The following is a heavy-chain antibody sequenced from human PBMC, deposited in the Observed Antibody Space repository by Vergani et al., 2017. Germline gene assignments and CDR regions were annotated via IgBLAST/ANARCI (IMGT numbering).Heavy chain of an antibody. J-gene: IGHJ6*04. V-gene: IGHV4-34*01. CDR3: ARSFTIFGVALTV. CDR1: GGPFSDYY. CDR2: INHSGST. D-gene: IGHD3-3*01. Sequence: QVQLQQWGAGLLKPSETLSLTCAVHGGPFSDYYWSWIRQPPGKGLEWIGEINHSGSTNNNPSLKSRVTTSLDTSTNQFSLKLSSVTAADTAVYYCARSFTIFGVALTVWGKGTTVTVSS.